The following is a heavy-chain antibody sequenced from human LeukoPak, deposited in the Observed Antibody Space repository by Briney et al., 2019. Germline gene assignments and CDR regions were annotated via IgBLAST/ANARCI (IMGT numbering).Heavy chain of an antibody. CDR2: ISYDGSNK. CDR1: GLTFSSYA. Sequence: GGSLRLSCAASGLTFSSYAMHWVRQAPGKGLEWVAVISYDGSNKYYADSVKGRFTISRDNSKNTLCLQMNSLRAEDTAVYYCARDTLDYYGMDVWGKGTTVTVSS. CDR3: ARDTLDYYGMDV. V-gene: IGHV3-30*04. J-gene: IGHJ6*04.